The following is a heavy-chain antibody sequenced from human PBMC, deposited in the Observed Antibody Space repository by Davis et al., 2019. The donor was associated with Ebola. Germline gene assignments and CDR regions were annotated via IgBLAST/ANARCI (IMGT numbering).Heavy chain of an antibody. Sequence: SVKVSCKASGGTFSSYAISWVRQAPGQGLEWMGGIIPIFGTANYAQKFQGRVTITADKSTSTAYMELSSLRSEDTAVYYCARVRQTRMVTTRNSLSVSGEEAYYYYGMDVWGQGTTVTVSS. J-gene: IGHJ6*02. CDR1: GGTFSSYA. V-gene: IGHV1-69*06. CDR2: IIPIFGTA. D-gene: IGHD4-17*01. CDR3: ARVRQTRMVTTRNSLSVSGEEAYYYYGMDV.